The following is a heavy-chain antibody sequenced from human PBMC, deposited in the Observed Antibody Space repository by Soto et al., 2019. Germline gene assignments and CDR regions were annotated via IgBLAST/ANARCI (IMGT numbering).Heavy chain of an antibody. CDR3: AKGGVPAARSYGMDV. CDR2: ISGSGGST. J-gene: IGHJ6*02. V-gene: IGHV3-23*01. CDR1: GFTFSSYA. Sequence: LRLSCAASGFTFSSYAMSWVRQAPGKGLEWVSAISGSGGSTYYADSVKGRFTISRDNSKNTLYLQMNNLRAEDTAVYYCAKGGVPAARSYGMDVWGQGTTVTVSS. D-gene: IGHD2-2*01.